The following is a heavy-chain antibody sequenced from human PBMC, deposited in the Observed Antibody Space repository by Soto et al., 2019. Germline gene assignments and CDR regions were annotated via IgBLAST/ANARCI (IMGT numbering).Heavy chain of an antibody. D-gene: IGHD2-2*01. V-gene: IGHV3-11*06. CDR1: GFTFSDYY. CDR3: ARDRGGYCSSTSCHNWFDP. CDR2: ISSSSSYT. Sequence: GGSRRLSCAASGFTFSDYYMSWIRQAPGKGLEWVSYISSSSSYTNYADSVKGRFTISRDNAKNSLYLQMNSLRAEDTAVYYCARDRGGYCSSTSCHNWFDPWGQGTLVTVSS. J-gene: IGHJ5*02.